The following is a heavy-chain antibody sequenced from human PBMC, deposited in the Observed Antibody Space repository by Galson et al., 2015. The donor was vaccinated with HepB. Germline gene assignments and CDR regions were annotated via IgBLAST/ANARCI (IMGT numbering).Heavy chain of an antibody. CDR2: IKSKTDGGTT. Sequence: SLRLSCAASGFTFSNAWMSWVRQAPGKGLEWVGRIKSKTDGGTTDYAAPVKGRFTISRDDSKNTLYLRMNSLKTEDTAVYYCTTLYYDFWSGYYDAFDIWGQGTMVTVSS. J-gene: IGHJ3*02. CDR1: GFTFSNAW. D-gene: IGHD3-3*01. V-gene: IGHV3-15*01. CDR3: TTLYYDFWSGYYDAFDI.